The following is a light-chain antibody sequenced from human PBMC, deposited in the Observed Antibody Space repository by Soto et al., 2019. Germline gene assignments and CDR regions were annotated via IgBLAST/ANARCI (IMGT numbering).Light chain of an antibody. Sequence: DIVLTQSPGTLSLSPGERATLSCRASQSVSDNHLAWYQQKPGQAPRPLIYRASRRATDIPDRFSGSGSGTEFSLTISRLEPEDFAVYYCQQYGSSPRFTFGPGTKVDIK. CDR1: QSVSDNH. V-gene: IGKV3-20*01. CDR2: RAS. J-gene: IGKJ3*01. CDR3: QQYGSSPRFT.